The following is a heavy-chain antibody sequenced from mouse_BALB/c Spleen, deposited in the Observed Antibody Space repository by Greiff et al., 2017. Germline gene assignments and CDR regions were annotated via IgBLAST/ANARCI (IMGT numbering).Heavy chain of an antibody. V-gene: IGHV5-6-5*01. J-gene: IGHJ4*01. CDR3: ARTLYGSTYYYAMDY. Sequence: EVKLVESGGGLVKPGGSLKLSCAASGFTFSSYAMSWVRQTPEKRLEWVASISSGGSTYYPDSVKGRFTISRDNARNILYLQMSSLRSEDTAMYYCARTLYGSTYYYAMDYWGQGTSVTVSS. CDR1: GFTFSSYA. CDR2: ISSGGST. D-gene: IGHD1-1*01.